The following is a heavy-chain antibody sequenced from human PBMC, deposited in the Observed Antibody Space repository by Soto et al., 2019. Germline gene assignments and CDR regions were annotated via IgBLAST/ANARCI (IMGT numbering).Heavy chain of an antibody. D-gene: IGHD2-21*01. J-gene: IGHJ6*03. CDR1: GGAIRIYY. CDR2: IYYTGST. Sequence: SETLSLTCTVSGGAIRIYYWSWIRQPPGKGLEWIGYIYYTGSTNYNPSLKSRVTISVDTSKNQFSLTLNSVTAADTATYYCARGGISHWAYFYYMDVWDRGTTVTVSS. CDR3: ARGGISHWAYFYYMDV. V-gene: IGHV4-59*12.